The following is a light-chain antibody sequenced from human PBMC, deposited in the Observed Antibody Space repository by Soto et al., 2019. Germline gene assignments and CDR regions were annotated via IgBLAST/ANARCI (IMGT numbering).Light chain of an antibody. CDR2: DVS. CDR3: SSYTSSSTLETV. V-gene: IGLV2-14*01. J-gene: IGLJ2*01. Sequence: HSALTQPASVSGSPGQSITISCTGTSSDVGDYNYVSWYQQHPGKAPKLMIYDVSDRPSGVSNRFSGSKSGNTASLTISGLQAEDEADYYCSSYTSSSTLETVFGGGTKVTVL. CDR1: SSDVGDYNY.